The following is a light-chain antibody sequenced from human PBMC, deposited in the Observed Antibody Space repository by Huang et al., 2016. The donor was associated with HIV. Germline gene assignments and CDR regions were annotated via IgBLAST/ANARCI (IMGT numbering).Light chain of an antibody. J-gene: IGKJ1*01. CDR1: QSVSTD. V-gene: IGKV3-15*01. CDR3: HQYNDWPRT. CDR2: GTS. Sequence: EIVMTQSPASLPVSPVDRATLSCRARQSVSTDLAWYQKKPGQSPRLLIYGTSAGATGGPPSFSGSGSGTNFTLTISSLQSEDFALYYWHQYNDWPRTFGQGTKVEVK.